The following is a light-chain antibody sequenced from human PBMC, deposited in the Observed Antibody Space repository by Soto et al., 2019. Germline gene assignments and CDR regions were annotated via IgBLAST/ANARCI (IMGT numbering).Light chain of an antibody. Sequence: DIQMTQSPSSLSASVGDRVTITCRASQSISIYLNWYQQKPGKAPKLLIYAASSLKSGVPSMFSGSGSGTDFNLTIGSLQPEDFATYYCQQSDNAPFTFGPGTKVYIK. V-gene: IGKV1-39*01. J-gene: IGKJ3*01. CDR3: QQSDNAPFT. CDR1: QSISIY. CDR2: AAS.